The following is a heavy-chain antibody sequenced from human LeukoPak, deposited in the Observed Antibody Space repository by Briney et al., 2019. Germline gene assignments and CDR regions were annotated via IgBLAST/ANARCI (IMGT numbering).Heavy chain of an antibody. CDR1: GYTFTGYY. Sequence: ASVKVSCKASGYTFTGYYMHWVRQAPGQGLEWMGWINPNSGGTNYAQKFQGRVTMTRDTSISTAYMELSRLRSDDTAVYYCAREREYSRGWYDYWGQGTLVTVSS. CDR2: INPNSGGT. V-gene: IGHV1-2*02. CDR3: AREREYSRGWYDY. D-gene: IGHD6-19*01. J-gene: IGHJ4*02.